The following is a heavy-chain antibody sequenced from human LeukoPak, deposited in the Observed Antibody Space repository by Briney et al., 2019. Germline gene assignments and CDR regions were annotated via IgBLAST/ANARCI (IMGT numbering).Heavy chain of an antibody. D-gene: IGHD6-13*01. CDR3: ARVLAAIDP. V-gene: IGHV4-34*01. CDR2: INHSGST. J-gene: IGHJ5*02. Sequence: SETLSLTCAVYGGSFSGYYWSWIRQPPGKGLEWIGEINHSGSTNYNPSLKSRVTISVDTSKNQFTLKLSSVTAADTAVYYCARVLAAIDPWGQGTLATVSS. CDR1: GGSFSGYY.